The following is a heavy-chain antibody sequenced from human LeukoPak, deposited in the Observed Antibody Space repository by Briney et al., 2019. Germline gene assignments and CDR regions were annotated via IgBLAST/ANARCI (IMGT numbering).Heavy chain of an antibody. Sequence: SETLSLTCTVSGGSISSYYWSWIRQPPGKGLEWIGYIYYSGSTNYNPSLKSRVTISVDTSKTQFSLKLSSVTAADTAVYYCAREARHYFDYWGQGTLVTVSS. CDR2: IYYSGST. CDR1: GGSISSYY. J-gene: IGHJ4*02. CDR3: AREARHYFDY. V-gene: IGHV4-59*12.